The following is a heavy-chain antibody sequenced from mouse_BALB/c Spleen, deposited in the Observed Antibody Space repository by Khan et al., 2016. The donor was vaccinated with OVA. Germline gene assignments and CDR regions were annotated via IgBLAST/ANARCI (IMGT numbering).Heavy chain of an antibody. CDR1: GYTLTSYW. D-gene: IGHD2-1*01. V-gene: IGHV1S81*02. CDR3: ARLLINLDY. CDR2: INPSNGRT. J-gene: IGHJ2*01. Sequence: QVQLQQPGAELVNPGASVNLSCKASGYTLTSYWMHWVKQRPGQGLEWIGEINPSNGRTNYNEKFKSKATLTVDKSSNTAYMQLSSPTSEDSAVYYCARLLINLDYWGQGTTLTVSS.